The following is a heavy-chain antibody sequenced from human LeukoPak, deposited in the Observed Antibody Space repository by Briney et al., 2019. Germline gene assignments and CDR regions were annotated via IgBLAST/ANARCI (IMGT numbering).Heavy chain of an antibody. D-gene: IGHD1-1*01. J-gene: IGHJ5*02. CDR3: ARDLAPYHQTKNWFDP. CDR1: GYTFTSYY. Sequence: ASVKVSCTASGYTFTSYYMHWVRQAPGQGLEWMGIINPSGGSTSYAQKFQGRVTMTRDTSTSTVYMELSSLRSEDTAVYYCARDLAPYHQTKNWFDPWGQGTLVTVSS. V-gene: IGHV1-46*01. CDR2: INPSGGST.